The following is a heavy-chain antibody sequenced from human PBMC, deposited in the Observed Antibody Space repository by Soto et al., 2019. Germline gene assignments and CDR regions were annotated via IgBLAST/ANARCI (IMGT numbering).Heavy chain of an antibody. CDR3: ARYIAASGTYYLDF. Sequence: PSETLSLTCSVSGGSLSSNNWWSWVRQPPGKGLEWIGEIYHSGSTNYNPSLKSRVIISVDTSKNQFSLRLSSVTAADTAVYYCARYIAASGTYYLDFWGQGTQVTVSS. CDR2: IYHSGST. J-gene: IGHJ4*02. V-gene: IGHV4-4*02. CDR1: GGSLSSNNW. D-gene: IGHD6-13*01.